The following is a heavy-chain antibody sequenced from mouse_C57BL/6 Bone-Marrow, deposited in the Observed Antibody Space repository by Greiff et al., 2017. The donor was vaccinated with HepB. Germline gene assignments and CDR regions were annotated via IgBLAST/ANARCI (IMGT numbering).Heavy chain of an antibody. Sequence: QVQLQQSGPELVKPGASVKISCKASGYAFSSSWMNWVKQRPGKGLEWIGRIYPGDGDTNYNGKFKGKATLTADKSSSTAYMQLSSLTSEDSAVYFCARSSYYGSSWYFDVWGTGTTVTVSS. J-gene: IGHJ1*03. CDR2: IYPGDGDT. V-gene: IGHV1-82*01. CDR1: GYAFSSSW. D-gene: IGHD1-1*01. CDR3: ARSSYYGSSWYFDV.